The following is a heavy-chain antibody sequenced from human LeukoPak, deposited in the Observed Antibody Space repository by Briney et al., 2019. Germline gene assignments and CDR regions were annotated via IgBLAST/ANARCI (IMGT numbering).Heavy chain of an antibody. CDR2: ISSSSSYI. Sequence: GGSLRLSCAASGFTFSSYSMNWVRQTPGKGLEWASSISSSSSYIYYADSVKGRFTISRDNAKNSLYLQMNSLRAEDTAVYYCARDNTITMVRGAFNWFDPWGQGTLVTVSS. CDR3: ARDNTITMVRGAFNWFDP. D-gene: IGHD3-10*01. CDR1: GFTFSSYS. V-gene: IGHV3-21*01. J-gene: IGHJ5*02.